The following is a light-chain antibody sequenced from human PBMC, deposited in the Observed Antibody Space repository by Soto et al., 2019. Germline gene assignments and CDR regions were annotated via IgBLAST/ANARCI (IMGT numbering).Light chain of an antibody. J-gene: IGLJ2*01. CDR3: AAWDDSLNGVL. Sequence: QSALTQPPSASGTPGQRVTISCSGSSSNIGSNAVDWYQHFPGTAPKVLIYRDSQRPSGVPDRFSGSKSGTSASLAISGLQSEDEADYYCAAWDDSLNGVLFGGGTKVTVL. V-gene: IGLV1-44*01. CDR1: SSNIGSNA. CDR2: RDS.